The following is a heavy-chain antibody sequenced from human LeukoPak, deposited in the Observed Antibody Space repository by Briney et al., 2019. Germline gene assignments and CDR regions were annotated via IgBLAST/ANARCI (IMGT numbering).Heavy chain of an antibody. J-gene: IGHJ5*02. Sequence: GGSLRLSCVASGFTFSRSWMSWVRRAPGKGLEWVSAISGSGGSTYYADSVKGRFTISRDNSKNTLYLQMNSLRAEDTAVYYCAKGGYCSGGSCYLNWFDPWGQGTLVTVSS. V-gene: IGHV3-23*01. CDR3: AKGGYCSGGSCYLNWFDP. D-gene: IGHD2-15*01. CDR1: GFTFSRSW. CDR2: ISGSGGST.